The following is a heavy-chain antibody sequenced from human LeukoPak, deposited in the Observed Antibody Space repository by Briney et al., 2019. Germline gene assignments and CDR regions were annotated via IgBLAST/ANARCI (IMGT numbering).Heavy chain of an antibody. CDR2: INHSGST. CDR1: GGSFSGYY. D-gene: IGHD6-13*01. Sequence: SETPSLTCAVYGGSFSGYYWSWIRQPPGKGLEWIGEINHSGSTNYNPSLKSRVTISVDTSKNQFSLKLSSVTAADTAVYYCARAEVSSSPFQHWGQGTLVTVSS. J-gene: IGHJ1*01. V-gene: IGHV4-34*01. CDR3: ARAEVSSSPFQH.